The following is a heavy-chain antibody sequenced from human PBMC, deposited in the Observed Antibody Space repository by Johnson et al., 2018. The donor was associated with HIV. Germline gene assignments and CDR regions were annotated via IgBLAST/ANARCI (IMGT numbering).Heavy chain of an antibody. D-gene: IGHD1-26*01. CDR1: GFTFSSYA. Sequence: QLVESGGGLVQPGGSLRLSCAASGFTFSSYAMSWVRQAPGKGLEWVSAISGRGGSTYYADSVKGRFTIPRDNSKTTLYLQMNSLRAEDTAVYYCAREQGSGSYSIHAFDIWGQGTMVTVSS. CDR3: AREQGSGSYSIHAFDI. CDR2: ISGRGGST. J-gene: IGHJ3*02. V-gene: IGHV3-23*04.